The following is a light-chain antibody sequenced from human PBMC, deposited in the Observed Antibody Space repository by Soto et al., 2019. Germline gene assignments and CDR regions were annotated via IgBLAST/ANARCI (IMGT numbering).Light chain of an antibody. CDR2: EVS. CDR1: SSDVGGYNY. V-gene: IGLV2-8*01. CDR3: SSYAGSSIGV. J-gene: IGLJ1*01. Sequence: QSVLTQPPSASGSPGQSVTISCTGTSSDVGGYNYVSWYQQHPGKAPKLMIYEVSKRPSGVPDRFSGSKSGNTASLTVSGLQAEDEADYYCSSYAGSSIGVCGTGTKLTV.